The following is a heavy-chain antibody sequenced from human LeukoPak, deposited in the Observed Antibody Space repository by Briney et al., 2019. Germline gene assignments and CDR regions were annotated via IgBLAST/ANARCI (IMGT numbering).Heavy chain of an antibody. V-gene: IGHV1-8*02. CDR2: INPNSGNT. CDR1: GYTFTGYY. CDR3: ARAGAYCGGDCYLEAFDI. J-gene: IGHJ3*02. Sequence: GASVKVSCKASGYTFTGYYMHWVRQAPGQGLEWMGWINPNSGNTGYAQKFQGRVTMTRNTSISTAYMELSSLRSEDTAVYYCARAGAYCGGDCYLEAFDIWGQGTMVTVSS. D-gene: IGHD2-21*01.